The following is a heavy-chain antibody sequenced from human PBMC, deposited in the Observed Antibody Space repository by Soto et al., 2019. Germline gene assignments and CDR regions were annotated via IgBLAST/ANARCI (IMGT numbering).Heavy chain of an antibody. J-gene: IGHJ6*03. CDR3: ARISVASRYMDV. D-gene: IGHD5-12*01. CDR2: IYYSGST. Sequence: SETLSLTCAVYGGSFSGYYWSWIRQPPGKGLEWIGYIYYSGSTYYSPSLKSRVTISGDTSKNQISLRLSSVTAADTAVYYCARISVASRYMDVWGKGTTVTVSS. CDR1: GGSFSGYY. V-gene: IGHV4-34*01.